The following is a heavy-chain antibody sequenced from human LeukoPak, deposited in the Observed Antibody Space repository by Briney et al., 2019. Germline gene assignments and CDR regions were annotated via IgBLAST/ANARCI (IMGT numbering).Heavy chain of an antibody. D-gene: IGHD3-3*01. CDR3: ARLDDFWSPFDP. J-gene: IGHJ5*02. CDR2: IYYSGST. CDR1: GGSISSYY. V-gene: IGHV4-59*08. Sequence: SETLSPTCTVSGGSISSYYWSWIRQPPGKGLEWIGYIYYSGSTNYNPSLKSRVTISVDTSKNQFSLKLSSVTAADTAVYYCARLDDFWSPFDPWGQGTLVTVSS.